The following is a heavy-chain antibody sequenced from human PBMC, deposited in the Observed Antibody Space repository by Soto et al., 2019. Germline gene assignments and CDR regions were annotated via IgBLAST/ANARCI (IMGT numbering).Heavy chain of an antibody. CDR1: GGSISSGGYY. CDR2: IYYSGST. Sequence: QVQLQESGPGLVKPSQTLSLTCTVSGGSISSGGYYWSWIRQHPGKGLEWIGYIYYSGSTYYNPSLKSRVTISVATSKNQFSLKLSSVTAADTAVYYCARAASMVRGVINGYFDLWGRGTLVTVSS. J-gene: IGHJ2*01. CDR3: ARAASMVRGVINGYFDL. D-gene: IGHD3-10*01. V-gene: IGHV4-31*03.